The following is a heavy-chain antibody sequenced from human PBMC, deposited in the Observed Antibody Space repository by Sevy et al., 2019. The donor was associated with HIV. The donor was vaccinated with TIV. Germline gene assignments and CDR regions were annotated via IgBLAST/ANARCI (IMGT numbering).Heavy chain of an antibody. CDR1: GGSISISNYY. V-gene: IGHV4-39*01. J-gene: IGHJ4*02. CDR2: LHDGGDT. D-gene: IGHD3-22*01. Sequence: SETRSLTCSVSGGSISISNYYWGWIRQAPGKGLEWIGSLHDGGDTYHNPSLKSRLTTSVDTSKNQFSLTLTSVIAADTAVYYCARAYMYDKYLDFWGQGTLVTVSS. CDR3: ARAYMYDKYLDF.